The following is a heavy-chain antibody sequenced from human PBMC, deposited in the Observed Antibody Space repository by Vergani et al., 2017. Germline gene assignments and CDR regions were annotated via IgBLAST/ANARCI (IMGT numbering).Heavy chain of an antibody. J-gene: IGHJ6*03. V-gene: IGHV1-69*01. D-gene: IGHD2-8*01. CDR1: GGTFSSYA. CDR2: IIPIFGTA. CDR3: ARDLGYCTNGVCLYYMDV. Sequence: QVQLVQSGSELKKPGASVKVSCKASGGTFSSYAISWVRQAPGQGLEWMGGIIPIFGTANYAQKFQGRVTITADESTSTAYMELSSLRSEDTAVYYCARDLGYCTNGVCLYYMDVWGKGTTVTVSS.